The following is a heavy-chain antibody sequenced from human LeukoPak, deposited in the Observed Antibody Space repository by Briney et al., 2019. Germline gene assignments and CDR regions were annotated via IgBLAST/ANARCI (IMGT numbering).Heavy chain of an antibody. CDR1: GGSISSYY. Sequence: SETLTLTCTVSGGSISSYYWSWIRQPAGKGLEWIGRIYTSGSTNYNPSLKSRVTMSVDTSKDQFSLKLSSVTATDTAVYYCGGGEVLNAFDIWGQGTMVTVSS. D-gene: IGHD2-21*01. CDR3: GGGEVLNAFDI. CDR2: IYTSGST. V-gene: IGHV4-4*07. J-gene: IGHJ3*02.